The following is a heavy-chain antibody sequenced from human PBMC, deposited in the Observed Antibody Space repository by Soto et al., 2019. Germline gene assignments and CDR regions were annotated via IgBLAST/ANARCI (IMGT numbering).Heavy chain of an antibody. D-gene: IGHD6-13*01. CDR3: ALHPGTGAAFDY. Sequence: VASVKVSCKASGYTFTSYGISWVGQAPGQGLEWMGWISAYNGNTNYAQKLQGRVTMTTDTSTSTAYMELRSLRSDDTAVYCWALHPGTGAAFDYWGQGTLVTVSS. CDR2: ISAYNGNT. CDR1: GYTFTSYG. V-gene: IGHV1-18*01. J-gene: IGHJ4*02.